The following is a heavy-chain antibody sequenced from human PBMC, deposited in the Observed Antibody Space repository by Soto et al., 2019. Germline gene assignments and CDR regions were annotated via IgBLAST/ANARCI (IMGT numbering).Heavy chain of an antibody. V-gene: IGHV3-74*01. CDR1: GFIFSSYW. Sequence: GGSLRLSCAASGFIFSSYWMHWVRQAPGKGLVWVSRINNDGSDTTYADSVKGRFTVSRDNTRNTLYLEMKSLRAEDTAVYDCSRGLPVTSVSWGQGTLVTVSS. CDR3: SRGLPVTSVS. D-gene: IGHD5-18*01. J-gene: IGHJ5*02. CDR2: INNDGSDT.